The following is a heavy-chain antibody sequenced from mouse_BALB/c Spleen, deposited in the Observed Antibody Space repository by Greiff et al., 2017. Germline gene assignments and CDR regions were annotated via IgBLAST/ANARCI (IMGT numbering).Heavy chain of an antibody. V-gene: IGHV14-1*02. CDR2: IDPENGNT. D-gene: IGHD1-1*01. CDR3: ALYYYGSSYWYFDV. Sequence: EVKLMESGAELVRPGALVKLSCKASGFNIKDYYMHWVKQRPEQGLEWIGWIDPENGNTIYDPKFQGKASITADTSSNTAYLQLSSLTSEDTAVYYCALYYYGSSYWYFDVWGAGTTVTVSS. CDR1: GFNIKDYY. J-gene: IGHJ1*01.